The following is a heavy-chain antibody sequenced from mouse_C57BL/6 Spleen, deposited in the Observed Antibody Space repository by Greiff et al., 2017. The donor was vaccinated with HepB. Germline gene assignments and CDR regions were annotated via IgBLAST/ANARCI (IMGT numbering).Heavy chain of an antibody. D-gene: IGHD2-4*01. V-gene: IGHV1-61*01. Sequence: VQLQQPGAELVRPGSSVKLSCKASGYTFTSYWMDWVKQRPGQGLEWIGNIYPSDSETHYNQKFKEKATLTVDKSSSTAYMQHSSLTSEDSAVYYCARKGLYYDYDDGAEHGGDAMDYWGQGTSVTVSS. CDR3: ARKGLYYDYDDGAEHGGDAMDY. CDR2: IYPSDSET. CDR1: GYTFTSYW. J-gene: IGHJ4*01.